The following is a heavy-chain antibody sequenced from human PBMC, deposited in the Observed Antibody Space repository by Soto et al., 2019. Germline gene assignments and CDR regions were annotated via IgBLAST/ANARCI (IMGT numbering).Heavy chain of an antibody. J-gene: IGHJ4*02. CDR3: ARVTTLAFDY. CDR2: IKQDGSEK. CDR1: GSTFSSYW. Sequence: GGSLRLSCAASGSTFSSYWMSWVRQAPGKGLEWVANIKQDGSEKYYVDSVKGRFTISRDNAKNSLYLQMNSLRAEDTAVYYCARVTTLAFDYWGQGTLVTVSS. D-gene: IGHD3-22*01. V-gene: IGHV3-7*04.